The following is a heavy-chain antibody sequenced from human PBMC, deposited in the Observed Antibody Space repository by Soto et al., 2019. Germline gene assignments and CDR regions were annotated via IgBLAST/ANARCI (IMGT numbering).Heavy chain of an antibody. D-gene: IGHD6-19*01. CDR1: GGTFSSYT. CDR3: ARLPWYSSGWYSGSVDY. V-gene: IGHV1-69*02. Sequence: QVQLVQSGAEVKKPGSSVKVSCKASGGTFSSYTISWVRQAPGQGLEWMGRTIPILGIANYAQKFQGRVTITADKSTSTAYMELSSLRSEDTAVYYCARLPWYSSGWYSGSVDYWGQGTLVTVSS. CDR2: TIPILGIA. J-gene: IGHJ4*02.